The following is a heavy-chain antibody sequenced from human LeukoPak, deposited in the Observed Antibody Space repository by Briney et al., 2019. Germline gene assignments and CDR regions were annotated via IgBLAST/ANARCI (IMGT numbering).Heavy chain of an antibody. J-gene: IGHJ5*02. D-gene: IGHD2-2*01. CDR1: GYTFTGYY. V-gene: IGHV1-2*02. CDR3: ARDGEYCSSTSCYPYNWFDP. CDR2: INPNSGGT. Sequence: GASVKVSCKASGYTFTGYYIHWVRQAPGQGLEWMGWINPNSGGTNYAQRFQGRVTMTRDTSISTAYMELSRLRSDDTAVYYCARDGEYCSSTSCYPYNWFDPWGQGTLVTVSS.